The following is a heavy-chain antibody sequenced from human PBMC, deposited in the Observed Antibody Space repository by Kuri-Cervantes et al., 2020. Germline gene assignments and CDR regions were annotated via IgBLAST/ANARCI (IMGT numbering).Heavy chain of an antibody. V-gene: IGHV1-24*01. D-gene: IGHD1-26*01. Sequence: ASVKVSCKVSGYTLTELSMHWVRQAPGKGLEWMGGFDPEDGETIYAQKFQGRVTMTEDTSTDTAYMELSSLRSEDTAVYYCATPPGLVGATRLYFQHWGQGTPVTVSS. J-gene: IGHJ1*01. CDR1: GYTLTELS. CDR3: ATPPGLVGATRLYFQH. CDR2: FDPEDGET.